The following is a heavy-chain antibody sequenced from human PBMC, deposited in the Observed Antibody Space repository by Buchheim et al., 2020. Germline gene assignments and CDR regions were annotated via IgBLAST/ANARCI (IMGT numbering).Heavy chain of an antibody. Sequence: QVHLQESGPGLLRPSETLSLTCTVSSGSISSYYWSWIRQTPGKGLEWIGYISYTGSTNYNPSLKSRISLSIDTSKNQFSLNLTSVTAADTAVYYCASGSYDSWSGYYKLWFDSWGQGTL. V-gene: IGHV4-59*01. CDR3: ASGSYDSWSGYYKLWFDS. J-gene: IGHJ5*01. CDR2: ISYTGST. D-gene: IGHD3-3*01. CDR1: SGSISSYY.